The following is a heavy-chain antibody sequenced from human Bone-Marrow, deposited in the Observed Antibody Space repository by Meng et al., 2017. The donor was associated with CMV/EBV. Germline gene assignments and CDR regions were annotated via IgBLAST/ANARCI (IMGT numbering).Heavy chain of an antibody. Sequence: GEFLKISCAASGFTFSSYAMHWVRQAPGKGLEWVAVISYDGSNKYYADSVKGRFTISRDNAKKSLYLQMNSLRAENTALYYCARDGEYSGYEIFDYWGQGSLVTVSS. CDR2: ISYDGSNK. CDR3: ARDGEYSGYEIFDY. CDR1: GFTFSSYA. V-gene: IGHV3-30-3*01. J-gene: IGHJ4*01. D-gene: IGHD5-12*01.